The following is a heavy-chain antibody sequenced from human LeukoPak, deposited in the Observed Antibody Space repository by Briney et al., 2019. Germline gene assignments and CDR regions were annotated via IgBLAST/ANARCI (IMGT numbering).Heavy chain of an antibody. CDR1: GFTFSNAW. CDR2: IKSKTDGGTT. D-gene: IGHD4-17*01. V-gene: IGHV3-15*01. J-gene: IGHJ4*02. CDR3: ARAGYGDPHFDF. Sequence: GGSLRLSCAASGFTFSNAWMSWVRQAPGKGLEWVGRIKSKTDGGTTDYAAPVKGRFTISRDDSKNTLYPQMNSLKTEDTAVYYCARAGYGDPHFDFWGQGTLVTVSS.